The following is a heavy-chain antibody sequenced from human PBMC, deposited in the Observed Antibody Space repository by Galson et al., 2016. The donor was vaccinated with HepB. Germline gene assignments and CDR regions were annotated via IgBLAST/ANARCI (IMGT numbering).Heavy chain of an antibody. V-gene: IGHV4-31*03. Sequence: LSLTCTVSGGSISSGGFYWSWIRQHPGKGLEWIGYIYNSGSAYYNPSLKSRLIISVDTSKNQLSLKLSSATAADTAVYYCARFYGVLGYFDYWGQGTLVTVSA. CDR1: GGSISSGGFY. CDR3: ARFYGVLGYFDY. J-gene: IGHJ4*02. CDR2: IYNSGSA. D-gene: IGHD4-17*01.